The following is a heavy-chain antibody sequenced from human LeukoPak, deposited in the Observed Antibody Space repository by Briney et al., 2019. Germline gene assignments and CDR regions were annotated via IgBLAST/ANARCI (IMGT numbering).Heavy chain of an antibody. Sequence: SETPSLTCAVSGGSISSSNWWSWVRQPPGKGLEWIGEIYHSGSTNYNPSLKSRVTISVDKSKNQFSLKLSSVTATDTAVYYCAREAPISDSGNYYKSLGYWGQGTLVTVSS. CDR1: GGSISSSNW. D-gene: IGHD3-10*01. J-gene: IGHJ4*02. V-gene: IGHV4-4*02. CDR3: AREAPISDSGNYYKSLGY. CDR2: IYHSGST.